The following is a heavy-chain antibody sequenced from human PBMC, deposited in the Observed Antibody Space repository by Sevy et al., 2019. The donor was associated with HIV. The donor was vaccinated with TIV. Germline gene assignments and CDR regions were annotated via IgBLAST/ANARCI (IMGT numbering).Heavy chain of an antibody. CDR2: IRPYNGNT. J-gene: IGHJ4*02. D-gene: IGHD1-26*01. CDR1: GYTFTSYG. V-gene: IGHV1-18*01. Sequence: ASVKVSCKASGYTFTSYGLSWVRQAPGQGLEWMGGIRPYNGNTDYAQKLQGRVTVTTDTSTTTAYMELRSLRSDDTAIYYCARLLGSTEFGYYFDYWGQGTLVTVSS. CDR3: ARLLGSTEFGYYFDY.